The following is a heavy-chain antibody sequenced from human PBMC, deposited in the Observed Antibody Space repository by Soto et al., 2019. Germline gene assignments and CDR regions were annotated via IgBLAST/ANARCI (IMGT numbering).Heavy chain of an antibody. CDR3: AKSAGSNAYYPNDY. D-gene: IGHD3-16*01. CDR2: ISGSGIST. CDR1: GFTFSSYA. Sequence: LRLSCAASGFTFSSYAMTWVRQAPGKGLEWVSSISGSGISTYYADSVKGRFTISRDNSKNTLYLQMNSLRAEDAAVYYCAKSAGSNAYYPNDYWGQGTLVTVSS. J-gene: IGHJ4*02. V-gene: IGHV3-23*01.